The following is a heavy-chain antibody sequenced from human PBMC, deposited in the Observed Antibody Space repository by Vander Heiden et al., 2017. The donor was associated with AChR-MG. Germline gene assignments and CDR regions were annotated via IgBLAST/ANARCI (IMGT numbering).Heavy chain of an antibody. CDR2: MSGSGGST. CDR3: AKNSMIVVATALETLEDY. D-gene: IGHD3-22*01. Sequence: EVQLLASGGGLVQPGGSLRPSCAASGSPSRHYAMSWVRQAPGKGLEGVSAMSGSGGSTYYADSVKGRFTISRDNSKNTLYLQMNSLRAEDTAVYYCAKNSMIVVATALETLEDYWGQGSLVTVSS. CDR1: GSPSRHYA. J-gene: IGHJ4*02. V-gene: IGHV3-23*01.